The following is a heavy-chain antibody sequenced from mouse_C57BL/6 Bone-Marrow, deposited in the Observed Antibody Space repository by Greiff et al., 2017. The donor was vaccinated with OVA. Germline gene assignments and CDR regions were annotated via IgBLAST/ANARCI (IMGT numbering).Heavy chain of an antibody. CDR2: IDPEDGET. Sequence: EVKLLESGAELVKPGASVKLSCTASGFYIKDYYMHWVKQRTEQGLEWIGRIDPEDGETKYAPKFQGNATITADTSSNTAYLQLSSLTSEDTAVYYCARSGPLTAYAMDYWGQGTSVTVSS. CDR3: ARSGPLTAYAMDY. D-gene: IGHD4-1*01. V-gene: IGHV14-2*01. CDR1: GFYIKDYY. J-gene: IGHJ4*01.